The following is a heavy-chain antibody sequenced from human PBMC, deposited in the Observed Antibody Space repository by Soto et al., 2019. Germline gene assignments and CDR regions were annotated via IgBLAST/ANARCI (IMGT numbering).Heavy chain of an antibody. V-gene: IGHV4-59*01. CDR1: VGSITDYY. Sequence: SETLSLTCTFSVGSITDYYWRWIRQPPGKALEWIGYGYHSVSIHYNPSLKTRVTISVDTSENQFSLRLSSVTAADTAVYYCARAFAGFGAYWYFDLWGRGTLVTVSS. D-gene: IGHD3-16*01. CDR3: ARAFAGFGAYWYFDL. CDR2: GYHSVSI. J-gene: IGHJ2*01.